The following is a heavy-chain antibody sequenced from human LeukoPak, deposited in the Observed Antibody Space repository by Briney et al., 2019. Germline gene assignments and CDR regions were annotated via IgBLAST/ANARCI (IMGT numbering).Heavy chain of an antibody. CDR1: GFTFSNAW. CDR3: TTETLLWFGELGY. V-gene: IGHV3-15*01. J-gene: IGHJ4*02. D-gene: IGHD3-10*01. Sequence: GGSLRLSCAASGFTFSNAWMSWVRQAPRKGLEWVGRIKSKTDGGTTDYAAPVKGRFTISRDDSKNTLYLQMNSLKTEDTAVYYCTTETLLWFGELGYWGQGTLVTVSS. CDR2: IKSKTDGGTT.